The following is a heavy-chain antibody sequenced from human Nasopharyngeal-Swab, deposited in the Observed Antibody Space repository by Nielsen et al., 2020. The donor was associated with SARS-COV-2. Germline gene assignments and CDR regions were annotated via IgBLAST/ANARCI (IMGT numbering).Heavy chain of an antibody. V-gene: IGHV3-30*03. Sequence: GESLKISCAASGFTFSSYGMHWVRQAPGKGLEWVAVISYDGSNKYYADSVKGRFTISRDNAKNSLYLQMNSLRAEDTAVFYCTRDLGRWQLFEKWGKGTMVTV. CDR2: ISYDGSNK. CDR3: TRDLGRWQLFEK. J-gene: IGHJ4*02. D-gene: IGHD7-27*01. CDR1: GFTFSSYG.